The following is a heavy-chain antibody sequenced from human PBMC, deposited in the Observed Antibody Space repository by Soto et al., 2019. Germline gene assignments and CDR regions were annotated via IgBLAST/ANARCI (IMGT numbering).Heavy chain of an antibody. J-gene: IGHJ4*02. CDR3: TRVYSWEGVFDY. CDR1: GYTFTSYY. Sequence: QVQLVQSGAEVKKPGASVKVSCKASGYTFTSYYMHWVRQAPGQGLEWMGIINPSGGSTSYAPKFQGRVTITRDTSTSTVYMELSSLRSEDTAVYYCTRVYSWEGVFDYWGQGTLVTVSS. CDR2: INPSGGST. V-gene: IGHV1-46*01. D-gene: IGHD1-26*01.